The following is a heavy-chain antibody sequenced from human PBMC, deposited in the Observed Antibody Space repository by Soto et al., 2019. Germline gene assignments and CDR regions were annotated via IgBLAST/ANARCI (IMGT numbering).Heavy chain of an antibody. CDR2: INHSGST. Sequence: SETLSLTCAVYGGSFSGYYWSWIRQPPGKGLEWIGEINHSGSTNYNPFLKSRATISVDTSKKQFSLKLSSVTTADTAVYYCARGPVRAARPYYYYYGMDVWGQGTTVTVSS. CDR1: GGSFSGYY. V-gene: IGHV4-34*01. CDR3: ARGPVRAARPYYYYYGMDV. D-gene: IGHD6-6*01. J-gene: IGHJ6*02.